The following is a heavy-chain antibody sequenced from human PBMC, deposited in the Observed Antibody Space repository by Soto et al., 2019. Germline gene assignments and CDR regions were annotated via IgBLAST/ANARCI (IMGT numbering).Heavy chain of an antibody. J-gene: IGHJ4*02. V-gene: IGHV1-18*01. D-gene: IGHD2-21*02. CDR1: GYTFTSYS. Sequence: QVQLVQSGAEVKKPGASVKVSCKASGYTFTSYSISWVRQAPGQGLEWMGWISAYNGNTNYAQKLQGRVTMTTDTSTSTAYMELRSLRSDDTAVYYCARDVVTAIHGPDENYFDYWGQGTLVTVSS. CDR2: ISAYNGNT. CDR3: ARDVVTAIHGPDENYFDY.